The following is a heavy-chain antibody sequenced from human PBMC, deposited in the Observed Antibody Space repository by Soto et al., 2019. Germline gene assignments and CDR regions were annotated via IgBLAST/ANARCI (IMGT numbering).Heavy chain of an antibody. CDR1: GFTFSSYG. Sequence: QVQLVESGGGVVQPGRSLRLSCAASGFTFSSYGMHWVRQAPGKGLEWVAVISYDGSNKYYADSVKGRFTISRDNSKNTLYLQMNSLRAEDTAVYYCAKEDAARPHPYYYYGMDVWGQGTTVTVSS. D-gene: IGHD6-6*01. J-gene: IGHJ6*02. CDR3: AKEDAARPHPYYYYGMDV. V-gene: IGHV3-30*18. CDR2: ISYDGSNK.